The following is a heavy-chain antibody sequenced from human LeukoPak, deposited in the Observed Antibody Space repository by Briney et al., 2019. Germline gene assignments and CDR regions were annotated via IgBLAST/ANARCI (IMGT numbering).Heavy chain of an antibody. D-gene: IGHD2-2*01. CDR2: ISGSGGST. Sequence: GGSLSLSCAASGFTFSSYAMSWVRQAPGKGLEWVSAISGSGGSTYYADSVKGRFTISRDNSKNTLYLQMNSLRAEDTAVYYCAKTTPFYCSSTSCHVGWFDPWGQGTLVTVSS. J-gene: IGHJ5*02. CDR1: GFTFSSYA. V-gene: IGHV3-23*01. CDR3: AKTTPFYCSSTSCHVGWFDP.